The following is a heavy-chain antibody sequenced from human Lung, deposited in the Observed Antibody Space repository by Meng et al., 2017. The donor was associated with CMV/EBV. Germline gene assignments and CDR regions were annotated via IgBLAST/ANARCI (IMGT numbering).Heavy chain of an antibody. CDR1: GGSISSSSYY. CDR3: ASPLGILGIVDL. Sequence: QLRLRESGPGRVKPSETLSLTCTVSGGSISSSSYYWGWIRQPPGKGLEWIGSIYYSGSTYYNPSLKSRVTISVDTSKNQFSLKLSSVTAADTAVYYCASPLGILGIVDLWGRGTLVTVSS. V-gene: IGHV4-39*01. CDR2: IYYSGST. J-gene: IGHJ2*01. D-gene: IGHD7-27*01.